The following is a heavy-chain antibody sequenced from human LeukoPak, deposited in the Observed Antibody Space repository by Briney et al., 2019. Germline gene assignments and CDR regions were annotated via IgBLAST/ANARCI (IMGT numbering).Heavy chain of an antibody. J-gene: IGHJ6*03. CDR2: IYHSGST. D-gene: IGHD2-15*01. V-gene: IGHV4-38-2*02. CDR3: ARTMEGYCSGGSCYQYSYYMDV. Sequence: SETLSLTCTVSGYSISSGYYWGWIRQPPGKGLEWIGSIYHSGSTYYNPSLKSRVTISVDTSKNQFSLKLTSVTAADTAVYYCARTMEGYCSGGSCYQYSYYMDVWGKGTTVTVSS. CDR1: GYSISSGYY.